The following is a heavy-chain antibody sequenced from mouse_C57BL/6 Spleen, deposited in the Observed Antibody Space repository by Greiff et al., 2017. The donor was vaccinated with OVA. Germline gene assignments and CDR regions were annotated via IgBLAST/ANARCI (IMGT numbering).Heavy chain of an antibody. CDR3: ARRGYYDYDGFAY. CDR2: ISNGGGST. CDR1: GFTFSDYY. J-gene: IGHJ3*01. Sequence: EVQLVQSGGGLVQPGGSLKLSCAASGFTFSDYYMSWVRQTPEQRLEWVAYISNGGGSTYYPDTVKGRFTIPRANAKNTLYLQMSRLKSEDTAMYYCARRGYYDYDGFAYWGQGTLVTVSA. D-gene: IGHD2-4*01. V-gene: IGHV5-12*01.